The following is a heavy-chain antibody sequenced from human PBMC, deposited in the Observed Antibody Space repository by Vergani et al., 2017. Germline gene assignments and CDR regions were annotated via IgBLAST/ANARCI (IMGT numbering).Heavy chain of an antibody. J-gene: IGHJ4*02. CDR1: GYTFTGYY. Sequence: QVQLVQSGAEVKKPGASVKVSCKASGYTFTGYYMHWVRQAPGQGLEWMGIINPSGGSTSYAQKFQGRVTMTRDPSPSTGYMELSRLRSEDTAVYYCARGMDSSGYYFDDWGQGTLVTVAS. CDR3: ARGMDSSGYYFDD. CDR2: INPSGGST. V-gene: IGHV1-46*01. D-gene: IGHD3-22*01.